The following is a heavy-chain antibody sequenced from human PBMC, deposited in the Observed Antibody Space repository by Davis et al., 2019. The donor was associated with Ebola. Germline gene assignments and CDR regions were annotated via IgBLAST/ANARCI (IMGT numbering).Heavy chain of an antibody. CDR2: IDPSDSHT. CDR1: GYRFTSYW. J-gene: IGHJ4*02. V-gene: IGHV5-10-1*01. CDR3: ARIDYFDTSGYATNTDY. D-gene: IGHD3-22*01. Sequence: PGGSLRLSCKGSGYRFTSYWISWVRQMPGKGLEWIGRIDPSDSHTMYSPSFQGHVTISADKSITTAYLQWSSLKASDTAMYYCARIDYFDTSGYATNTDYWGQGTLVTVSS.